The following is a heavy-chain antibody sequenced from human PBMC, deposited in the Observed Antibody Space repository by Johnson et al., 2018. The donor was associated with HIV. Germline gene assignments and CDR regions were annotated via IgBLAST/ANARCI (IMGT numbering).Heavy chain of an antibody. J-gene: IGHJ3*02. CDR1: GFTFDDYG. D-gene: IGHD1-26*01. CDR3: ARGFLVGLPFDI. V-gene: IGHV3-20*04. CDR2: INWNGGRI. Sequence: VQVVESGGGVVRPGGSLRLSCAASGFTFDDYGMSWVRQAPGKGLEWVSGINWNGGRIGYADSVKGRFTISRDNAKNSLYLQMNSLRADDTALYYCARGFLVGLPFDIWGQGTMVTVSS.